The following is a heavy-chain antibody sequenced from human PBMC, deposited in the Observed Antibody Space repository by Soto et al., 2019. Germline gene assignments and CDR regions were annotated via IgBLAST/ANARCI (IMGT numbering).Heavy chain of an antibody. D-gene: IGHD1-26*01. V-gene: IGHV1-69*13. Sequence: GASVKVSCKASGGTFSSYAISWVRQAPGQGLEWMGGIIPIFGTANYAQKFQGRVTITADESTSTAYMELSSLRSEDTAVYYCARSKGGATSYPEYFQHWGQGTLVTVS. CDR1: GGTFSSYA. CDR2: IIPIFGTA. J-gene: IGHJ1*01. CDR3: ARSKGGATSYPEYFQH.